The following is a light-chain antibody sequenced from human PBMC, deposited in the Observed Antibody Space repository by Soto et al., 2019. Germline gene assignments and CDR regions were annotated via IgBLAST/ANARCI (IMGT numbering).Light chain of an antibody. CDR3: QQYYSIPPT. CDR2: WAS. J-gene: IGKJ1*01. Sequence: DIVMTQSPDSLAVSLGERATINCKSSQSVLYSSNNRNYLAWYQQKPGQPPKLLIYWASTRESGVPDRFSGSGSETDFTLTISSLQAEDVAVYYCQQYYSIPPTFGHGIKVEVK. CDR1: QSVLYSSNNRNY. V-gene: IGKV4-1*01.